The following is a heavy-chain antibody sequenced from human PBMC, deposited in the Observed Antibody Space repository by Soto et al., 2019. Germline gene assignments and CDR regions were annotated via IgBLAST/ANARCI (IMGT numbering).Heavy chain of an antibody. CDR3: ATGMTTVTAEYYFDY. Sequence: GASVKVSCKVSGYTLTELSMHWVRQAPGKGLEWMGGFDPEDGETIYAQKFQGRVTMTEDTSTDTAYMELSSLRSEDTAVYYCATGMTTVTAEYYFDYWGQGTLVTVSS. CDR2: FDPEDGET. CDR1: GYTLTELS. D-gene: IGHD4-17*01. J-gene: IGHJ4*02. V-gene: IGHV1-24*01.